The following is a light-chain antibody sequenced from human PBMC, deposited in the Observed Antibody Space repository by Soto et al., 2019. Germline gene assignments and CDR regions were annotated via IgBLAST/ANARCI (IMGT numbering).Light chain of an antibody. CDR1: SSDVGSYDL. CDR2: EVN. Sequence: QSVLTQPASVSGSPGQSITISCTGTSSDVGSYDLVSWYQHHPGKAPKLMIYEVNKRPSGVSNRFSGSKSGNTASLTISGLQAEDEADYYCCSYAGSTTTYVFGTETKVTVL. J-gene: IGLJ1*01. V-gene: IGLV2-23*02. CDR3: CSYAGSTTTYV.